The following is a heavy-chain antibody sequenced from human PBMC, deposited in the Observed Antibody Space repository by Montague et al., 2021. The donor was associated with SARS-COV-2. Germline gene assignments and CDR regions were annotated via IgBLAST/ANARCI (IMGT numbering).Heavy chain of an antibody. J-gene: IGHJ6*03. CDR3: ARLGDGVVPSPILGVGPYYSYYYLDV. D-gene: IGHD3-10*01. CDR1: GGSFSTYS. Sequence: SETLSLICAVHGGSFSTYSWNWIRRPPGKGLEWIGEIHHGGSTNYNPSLKSRVTISADTSKNQFSLKLTSVAAADTAVYYCARLGDGVVPSPILGVGPYYSYYYLDVWGKGTTVTVSS. V-gene: IGHV4-34*01. CDR2: IHHGGST.